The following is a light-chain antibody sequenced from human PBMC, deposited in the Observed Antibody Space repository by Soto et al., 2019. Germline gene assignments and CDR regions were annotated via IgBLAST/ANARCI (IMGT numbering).Light chain of an antibody. Sequence: EIVLTQSPVTLSLSPXEXXXXSXXASQSVSNNYLAWYQQKPGQAPRLLIYGASNRATGIPDRFSGSGSGTDFTLTISRLEPEDFAVYYCQQYGSSGTFGQGTKVDIK. J-gene: IGKJ1*01. V-gene: IGKV3-20*01. CDR3: QQYGSSGT. CDR1: QSVSNNY. CDR2: GAS.